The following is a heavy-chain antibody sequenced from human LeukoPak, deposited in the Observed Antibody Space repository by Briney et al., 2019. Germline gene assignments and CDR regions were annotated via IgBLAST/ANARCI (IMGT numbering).Heavy chain of an antibody. CDR1: GGSISSNY. CDR3: ARDSSTLAATSYGMDV. V-gene: IGHV4-59*01. CDR2: INYSGYT. J-gene: IGHJ6*02. D-gene: IGHD2-15*01. Sequence: SETLSLTCTVSGGSISSNYWSWIRQPPGKGLEWIGYINYSGYTNYNPSLKSRVTISVDTSNNQFSLKLSSVAAADTAVYYCARDSSTLAATSYGMDVWGQGTTVTVSS.